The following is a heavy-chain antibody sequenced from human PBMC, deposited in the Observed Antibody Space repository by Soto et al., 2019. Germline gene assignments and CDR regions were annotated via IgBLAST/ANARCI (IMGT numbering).Heavy chain of an antibody. Sequence: QVQLQESGPGLVKPSQTLSLSCTLSGDSFSGADYYWSWIRQPPGKGLEWIGYIFQSGSTSYNPSLKSRITISLASSKNQFSLNLRSVTAADTAVYYWARGRGYFCGRGGYHFDLWGQGTLVTVSS. D-gene: IGHD2-15*01. CDR2: IFQSGST. CDR1: GDSFSGADYY. J-gene: IGHJ4*02. CDR3: ARGRGYFCGRGGYHFDL. V-gene: IGHV4-30-4*01.